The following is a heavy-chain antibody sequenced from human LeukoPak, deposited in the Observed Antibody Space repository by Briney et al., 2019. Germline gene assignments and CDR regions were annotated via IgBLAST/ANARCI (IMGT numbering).Heavy chain of an antibody. Sequence: PSETLSLTCAVYGGSFSGYYYWSWIRQPPGKGLEWIGEIDHSGSTNYNPSLKSRLTMSVDTSKNQFSLKLSSVTAADTAVYYCASSYNWNYVGSDWYFDLWGRGTLVTVSS. CDR3: ASSYNWNYVGSDWYFDL. D-gene: IGHD1-7*01. CDR2: IDHSGST. V-gene: IGHV4-34*01. J-gene: IGHJ2*01. CDR1: GGSFSGYYY.